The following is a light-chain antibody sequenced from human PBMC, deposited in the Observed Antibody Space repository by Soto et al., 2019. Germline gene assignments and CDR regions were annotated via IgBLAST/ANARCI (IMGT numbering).Light chain of an antibody. CDR2: GAS. J-gene: IGKJ2*01. CDR3: QQYGSSPPYI. CDR1: QSVSSSY. Sequence: EIVLTQSPGTLSLSPGERATLSCRASQSVSSSYLAWYQQKPGQAPRLLIYGASSRATGIPDRFSGSGSGTDFTLTIIRLEPEDFAVYYCQQYGSSPPYIFGQGTKLEIK. V-gene: IGKV3-20*01.